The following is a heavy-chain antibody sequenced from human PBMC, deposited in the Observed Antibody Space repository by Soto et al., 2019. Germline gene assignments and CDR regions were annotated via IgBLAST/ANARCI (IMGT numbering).Heavy chain of an antibody. Sequence: QLQLQESGPGLVKPSETLSLTCTVSGGSISSSSYYWGWIRQPPGKGLEWIGSIYYSGSTYYNPSLKSRVTISVDTSKNQFSLKLSSVTAADMAVYYCAYSSSLATPFDYWGQGTLVTVSS. D-gene: IGHD6-6*01. CDR1: GGSISSSSYY. V-gene: IGHV4-39*01. J-gene: IGHJ4*02. CDR2: IYYSGST. CDR3: AYSSSLATPFDY.